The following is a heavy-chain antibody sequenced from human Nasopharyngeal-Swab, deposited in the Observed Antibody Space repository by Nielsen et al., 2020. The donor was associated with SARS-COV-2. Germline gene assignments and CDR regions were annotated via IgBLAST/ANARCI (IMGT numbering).Heavy chain of an antibody. CDR3: ARDGATFYYYYMDV. D-gene: IGHD2/OR15-2a*01. J-gene: IGHJ6*03. Sequence: GESLKISCAASGFTFDDYAMHWVRQAPGKGLEWVSGISWNGGSTGYADSVKGRFTISRDNAKNSLYLQMNSLRAEDTALYHCARDGATFYYYYMDVWGKGTTVTVSS. CDR2: ISWNGGST. CDR1: GFTFDDYA. V-gene: IGHV3-20*01.